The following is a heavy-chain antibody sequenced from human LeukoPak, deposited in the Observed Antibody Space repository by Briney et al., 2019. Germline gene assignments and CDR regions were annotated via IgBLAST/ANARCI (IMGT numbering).Heavy chain of an antibody. CDR3: ARGVGDISRYYFDY. J-gene: IGHJ4*02. D-gene: IGHD5-12*01. Sequence: SETLSLTCAVSGGSISSSNWWSWVRQPPGKGLEWIGEINHSGSTNYNPSLKSRVTISVDTSKNQFSLKLSSVTAADTAVYYCARGVGDISRYYFDYWGQGTLVTVSS. CDR1: GGSISSSNW. CDR2: INHSGST. V-gene: IGHV4-4*02.